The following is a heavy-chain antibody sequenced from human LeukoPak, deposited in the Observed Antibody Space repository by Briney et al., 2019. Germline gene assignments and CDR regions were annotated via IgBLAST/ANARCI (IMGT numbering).Heavy chain of an antibody. CDR3: SRDDLRGFDY. V-gene: IGHV1-2*02. CDR1: GYSFTGYY. D-gene: IGHD1-26*01. J-gene: IGHJ4*02. Sequence: ASVKVSCKASGYSFTGYYLHWVRQAPGQGLEWMGWINPNSGDTNYAQDFQGRVTMTRDTSISTDYMELSRLRSDDTAVYYCSRDDLRGFDYWGQGTLVTVSS. CDR2: INPNSGDT.